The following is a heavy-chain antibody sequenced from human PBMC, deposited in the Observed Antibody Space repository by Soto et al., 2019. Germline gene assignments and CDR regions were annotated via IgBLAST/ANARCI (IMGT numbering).Heavy chain of an antibody. J-gene: IGHJ4*02. CDR2: IKSKTDGGTT. Sequence: PGGSLRLSCAASGFTFSNAWMSWVRQAPGKGLEWVGRIKSKTDGGTTDYAAPVKGRFTISRDDSKNTLYLQMNSLKTEDTAVYYCTTDTPALVVGATTGFDYWGQGTLVTVSS. V-gene: IGHV3-15*01. CDR3: TTDTPALVVGATTGFDY. CDR1: GFTFSNAW. D-gene: IGHD1-26*01.